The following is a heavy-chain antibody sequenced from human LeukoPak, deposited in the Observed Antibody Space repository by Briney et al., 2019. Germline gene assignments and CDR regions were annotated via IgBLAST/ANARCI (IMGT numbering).Heavy chain of an antibody. CDR2: IYYSGST. Sequence: SETLSLTCTVSGGSISSYYWSWIRQPPGKGLEWIGYIYYSGSTNYNPSAKSRVAMSVDTSKKQFSLKLSSLTAADTAVYYCARGGTAVIAPYAFDIWGQGTMVTVSS. J-gene: IGHJ3*02. CDR1: GGSISSYY. CDR3: ARGGTAVIAPYAFDI. D-gene: IGHD4-23*01. V-gene: IGHV4-59*01.